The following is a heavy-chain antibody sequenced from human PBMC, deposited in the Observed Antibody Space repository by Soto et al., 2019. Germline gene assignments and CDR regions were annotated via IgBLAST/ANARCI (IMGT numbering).Heavy chain of an antibody. V-gene: IGHV3-21*01. CDR3: ARGHLDDSCGYNAGSDNWFHT. D-gene: IGHD3-22*01. Sequence: GGSLRLSCAASGFTFSSYSMNWVRQAPGKGLEWVSCISSSSSYIYYADSVKGRFTISRDNAKKSLYLQMNSLRAEDTAVYYCARGHLDDSCGYNAGSDNWFHTWRQGTLVTLSS. CDR2: ISSSSSYI. J-gene: IGHJ5*02. CDR1: GFTFSSYS.